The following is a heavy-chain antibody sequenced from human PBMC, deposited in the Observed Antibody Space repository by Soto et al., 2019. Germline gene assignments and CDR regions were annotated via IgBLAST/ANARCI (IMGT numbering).Heavy chain of an antibody. CDR3: ARSSGYATPLDQ. V-gene: IGHV4-59*01. D-gene: IGHD3-22*01. Sequence: QVQLQESGPGLVKPSETLSLTYTVSGGSMNTFYWSWVRQSPGKGLEWIGYIYFRGTTHYHPSLQSRVSITIDTSHNQFSLKLNSMTTADTAVYYCARSSGYATPLDQWGQGTLVTVSS. CDR2: IYFRGTT. CDR1: GGSMNTFY. J-gene: IGHJ4*02.